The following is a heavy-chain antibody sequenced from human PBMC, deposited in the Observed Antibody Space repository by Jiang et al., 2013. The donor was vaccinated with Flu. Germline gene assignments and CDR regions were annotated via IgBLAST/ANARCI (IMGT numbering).Heavy chain of an antibody. D-gene: IGHD1-26*01. J-gene: IGHJ4*02. CDR3: AASTSGSINPGY. CDR1: SSYA. CDR2: IIPIFGTA. V-gene: IGHV1-69*01. Sequence: SSYAISWVRQAPGQGLEWMGGIIPIFGTANYAQKFQGRVTITADESTSTAYMELSSLRSEDTAVYYCAASTSGSINPGYWGQGTLVTVSS.